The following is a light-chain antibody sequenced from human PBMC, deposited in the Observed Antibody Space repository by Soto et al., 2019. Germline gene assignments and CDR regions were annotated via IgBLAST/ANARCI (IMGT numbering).Light chain of an antibody. Sequence: EIVMTQSPATLSVSPGERATLSCRASQSVSSNLAWYQQKPGQAPSLLIYGASTRATGIPARFSGSGSGTEFTLPISSLQSEDFAVYYCQHYNNWPPWTFGQGTQVEI. CDR2: GAS. CDR3: QHYNNWPPWT. CDR1: QSVSSN. J-gene: IGKJ1*01. V-gene: IGKV3-15*01.